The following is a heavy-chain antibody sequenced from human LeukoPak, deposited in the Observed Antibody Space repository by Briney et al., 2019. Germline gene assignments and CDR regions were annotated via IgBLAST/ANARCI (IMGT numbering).Heavy chain of an antibody. CDR1: EFTVSSNY. Sequence: GGSLRLSCAASEFTVSSNYMSWVRQAPGKGLEWVSVIYTSGGTYYADSVKGRFIISRDSSKNTMFLQMNSLRAEDTVVYYCARDSSGPRDWGQGTLVTVSS. J-gene: IGHJ4*02. CDR2: IYTSGGT. D-gene: IGHD3-10*01. V-gene: IGHV3-66*01. CDR3: ARDSSGPRD.